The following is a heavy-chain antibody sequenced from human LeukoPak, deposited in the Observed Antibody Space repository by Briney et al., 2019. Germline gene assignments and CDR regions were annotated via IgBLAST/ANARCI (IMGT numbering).Heavy chain of an antibody. CDR2: INHSGST. J-gene: IGHJ3*02. CDR1: GGSFSGYY. V-gene: IGHV4-34*01. CDR3: ARDHGVGAFDI. D-gene: IGHD4-17*01. Sequence: SETLSLTCAVYGGSFSGYYWSWIRQPPGKGLEWIGEINHSGSTNYNPSLKSRVTISVDTSKNQFSLKLSSVTAADTAVYYCARDHGVGAFDIWGQGTMVTVSS.